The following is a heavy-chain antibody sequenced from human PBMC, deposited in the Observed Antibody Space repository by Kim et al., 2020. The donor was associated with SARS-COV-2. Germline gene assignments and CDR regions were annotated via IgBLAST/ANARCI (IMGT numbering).Heavy chain of an antibody. Sequence: GRFTISRDNSKNTLYLQMNSLRAEDTAVYYCARGTYYYDSSGYRNDAFDIWGQGTMVTVSS. V-gene: IGHV3-30*07. D-gene: IGHD3-22*01. CDR3: ARGTYYYDSSGYRNDAFDI. J-gene: IGHJ3*02.